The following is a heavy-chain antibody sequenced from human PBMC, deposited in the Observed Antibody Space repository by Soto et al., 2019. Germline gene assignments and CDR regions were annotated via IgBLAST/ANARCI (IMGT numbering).Heavy chain of an antibody. CDR1: GFTFSSYA. V-gene: IGHV3-23*01. D-gene: IGHD6-6*01. J-gene: IGHJ6*03. Sequence: GGSLRLSCAASGFTFSSYAMSWVRQAPGKGLEWVSAISGSGGSTYYADSVKGRFTISRDNSKNTLYLQMNSLRAEDTAVYYCAKLAYSSSPVYYYYYYMDVWGKGTTVTVSS. CDR2: ISGSGGST. CDR3: AKLAYSSSPVYYYYYYMDV.